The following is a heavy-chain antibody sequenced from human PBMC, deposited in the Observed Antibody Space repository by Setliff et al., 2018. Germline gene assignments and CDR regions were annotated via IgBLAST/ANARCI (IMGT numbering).Heavy chain of an antibody. CDR3: ARDGGGDSDAFDI. CDR1: GYTSTGYY. CDR2: INPNSGGT. D-gene: IGHD3-16*01. Sequence: ASVKVSCKASGYTSTGYYMHWVRQAPGQGLEWMGWINPNSGGTNYAQKFQGWVTMTRDTSISTAYMELSRLRSDDTAVYYCARDGGGDSDAFDIWGQGTMVTVAS. V-gene: IGHV1-2*04. J-gene: IGHJ3*02.